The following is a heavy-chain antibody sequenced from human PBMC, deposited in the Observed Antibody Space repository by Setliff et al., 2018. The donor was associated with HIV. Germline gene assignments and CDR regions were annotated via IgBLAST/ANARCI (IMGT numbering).Heavy chain of an antibody. CDR3: ARENGWLFGWFDP. Sequence: PSETLSLTCTVSGDSIASGGYSWTWIRQPPGKALELIGYIYYSGGTSYSGTTYYNPSVASRITISGDKSKNQFSLKLTSVTAADTAIYYCARENGWLFGWFDPWGQGTPVTVSS. D-gene: IGHD3-22*01. CDR1: GDSIASGGYS. J-gene: IGHJ5*02. CDR2: IYYSGGT. V-gene: IGHV4-30-4*08.